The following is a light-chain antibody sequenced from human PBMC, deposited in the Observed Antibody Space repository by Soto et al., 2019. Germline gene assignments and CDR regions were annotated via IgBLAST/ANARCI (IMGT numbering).Light chain of an antibody. CDR3: QQYNDWPLT. V-gene: IGKV3-15*01. Sequence: DIVMTQSPVTLSVSPGERATLSCRASQSIGSRLAWYQQKPGQAPRLLIYATSTRATGIPARFSGSESGTEFTLTISSLQSEDFAVYYCQQYNDWPLTFGGGTKVEIK. CDR2: ATS. CDR1: QSIGSR. J-gene: IGKJ4*01.